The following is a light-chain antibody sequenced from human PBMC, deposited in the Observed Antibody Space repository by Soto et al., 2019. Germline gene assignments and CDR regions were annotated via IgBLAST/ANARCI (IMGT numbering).Light chain of an antibody. Sequence: QSVLTQPASVSWSPGQSITISCTGTSSDVGGYNYVSWYQQHPGKAPKLMIYDVSNRPSGVSNRFSGSKSGNTASLTISGLQAEDEADYYCSSYTSSSTLSYVFGTGTKVT. J-gene: IGLJ1*01. CDR3: SSYTSSSTLSYV. V-gene: IGLV2-14*01. CDR1: SSDVGGYNY. CDR2: DVS.